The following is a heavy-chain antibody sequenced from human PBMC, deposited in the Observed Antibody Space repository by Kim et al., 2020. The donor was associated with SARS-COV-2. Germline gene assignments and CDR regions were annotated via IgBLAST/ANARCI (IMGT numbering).Heavy chain of an antibody. D-gene: IGHD2-2*01. CDR1: GGSISSYY. V-gene: IGHV4-59*01. CDR3: ARVPPSWLPFDY. CDR2: IYYSGST. J-gene: IGHJ4*02. Sequence: SETLSLTCTVSGGSISSYYWSWIRQPPGKGLEWIGYIYYSGSTNYNPSLKSRVTISVDTSKNQFSLKLSSVTAADTAVYYCARVPPSWLPFDYWGQGTLVTVSS.